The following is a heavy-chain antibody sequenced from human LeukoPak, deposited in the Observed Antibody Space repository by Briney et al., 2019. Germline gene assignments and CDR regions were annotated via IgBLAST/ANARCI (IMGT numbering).Heavy chain of an antibody. CDR2: ISYDANSK. Sequence: GGSLRLSCAASGFTFSTYAMHCVRQAPGKGLEWVAVISYDANSKYYADSVKGRFSISRDNSRDTLNLQMNSLRTEDTAVYYCARDIQWGAFDYWGQGNLVTVSS. CDR3: ARDIQWGAFDY. CDR1: GFTFSTYA. V-gene: IGHV3-30-3*01. D-gene: IGHD1-26*01. J-gene: IGHJ4*02.